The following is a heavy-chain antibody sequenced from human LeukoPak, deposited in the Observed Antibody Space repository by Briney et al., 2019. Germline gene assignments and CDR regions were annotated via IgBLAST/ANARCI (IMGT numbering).Heavy chain of an antibody. CDR2: ISGSGGST. CDR1: GFTFSSYA. D-gene: IGHD3-3*01. J-gene: IGHJ4*02. CDR3: TRVSWRGEIF. V-gene: IGHV3-23*01. Sequence: GGSLRLSCAASGFTFSSYAMSWVRQAPGKGLEWVSAISGSGGSTYYADSVKGRFTISRDNAKKSLFLQMTSLRAEDTAVYYCTRVSWRGEIFWGQGTLVSVSS.